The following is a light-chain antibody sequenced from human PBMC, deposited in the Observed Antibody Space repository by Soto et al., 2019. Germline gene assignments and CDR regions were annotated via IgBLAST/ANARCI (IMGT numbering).Light chain of an antibody. Sequence: QLVLTQPPSASGTPGQRVTISCSGSSSNIGSNTVNWYQQLPGTAPKLLIYNNNQRPSGVPDRFSGSKSGTSASLAISGLQSEDDADYYCAAWDDSLNGLVFGTGTKLTVL. J-gene: IGLJ1*01. CDR2: NNN. CDR1: SSNIGSNT. V-gene: IGLV1-44*01. CDR3: AAWDDSLNGLV.